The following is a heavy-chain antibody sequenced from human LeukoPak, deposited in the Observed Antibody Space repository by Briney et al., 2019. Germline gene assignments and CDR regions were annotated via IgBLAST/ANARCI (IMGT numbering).Heavy chain of an antibody. J-gene: IGHJ3*02. V-gene: IGHV4-59*01. CDR3: ARAKTYYYGSGRRRAFDI. D-gene: IGHD3-10*01. Sequence: PSETLSLTCTVSGGSISSYYWSWIRQPPGKGLEWIGYIYYSGSTNYNPSLKSRVTISVDTSKNQFSLKLSSVTAADTAVHYCARAKTYYYGSGRRRAFDIWGQGTMVTVSS. CDR2: IYYSGST. CDR1: GGSISSYY.